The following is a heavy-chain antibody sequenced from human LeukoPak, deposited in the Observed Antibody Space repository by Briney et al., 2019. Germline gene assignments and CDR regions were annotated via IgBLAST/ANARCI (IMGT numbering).Heavy chain of an antibody. J-gene: IGHJ4*02. V-gene: IGHV1-2*02. CDR2: INPNSGVT. CDR3: ARSGYCSGGRCYSFDY. Sequence: ASVNVSCKASGYTFTGYYMHWVRRAPGQGLEWMGWINPNSGVTNYAQKFQGRVTMTRDTPISAAYMELSRLRSDDTAVYYCARSGYCSGGRCYSFDYWGQGTLVTVSS. CDR1: GYTFTGYY. D-gene: IGHD2-15*01.